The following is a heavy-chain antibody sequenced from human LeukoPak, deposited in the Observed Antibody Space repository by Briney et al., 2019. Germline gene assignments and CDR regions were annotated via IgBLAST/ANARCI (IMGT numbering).Heavy chain of an antibody. CDR1: GGSISSSSYY. D-gene: IGHD3-22*01. CDR2: IYYSGST. J-gene: IGHJ4*02. V-gene: IGHV4-39*07. Sequence: PSETLSLTCTVSGGSISSSSYYWGWIRQPPGKGLEWIGSIYYSGSTYYNPSLKSRVTISVDKSKNQFSLKLSSVTAADTAVYYCARDNDSSGYYHYWGQGTLVTVSS. CDR3: ARDNDSSGYYHY.